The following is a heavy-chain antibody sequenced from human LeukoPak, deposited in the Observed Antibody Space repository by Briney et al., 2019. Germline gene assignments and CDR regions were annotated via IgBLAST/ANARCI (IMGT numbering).Heavy chain of an antibody. CDR1: GFPVSNNY. CDR2: LYSAGSA. CDR3: ARVSTTQFYYDKSGFHDH. D-gene: IGHD3-22*01. J-gene: IGHJ4*02. V-gene: IGHV3-53*01. Sequence: GGSLRLSCAVSGFPVSNNYMSWVRQAPGKGLEWVSVLYSAGSAYYGDSVKGRFTISTDNSKNTFYLHMNSLRAEDTAVYYCARVSTTQFYYDKSGFHDHWGQGTLVTVSS.